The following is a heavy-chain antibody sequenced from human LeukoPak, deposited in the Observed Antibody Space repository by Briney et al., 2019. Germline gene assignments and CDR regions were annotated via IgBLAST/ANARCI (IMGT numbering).Heavy chain of an antibody. CDR2: IYTSGST. CDR1: GGSISSGSYY. D-gene: IGHD1-20*01. V-gene: IGHV4-61*02. Sequence: SETLSLTCSVSGGSISSGSYYWTWVRQPAGRGLEWIGRIYTSGSTNYNPSLKSRVTISIDTSKNHFSLKLTSVTAADTAVYYCARQYTWNYVGYWGQGTLVTVSS. CDR3: ARQYTWNYVGY. J-gene: IGHJ4*02.